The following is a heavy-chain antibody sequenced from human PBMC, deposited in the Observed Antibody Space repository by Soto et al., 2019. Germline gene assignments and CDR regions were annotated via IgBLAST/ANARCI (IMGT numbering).Heavy chain of an antibody. V-gene: IGHV3-23*01. CDR1: GFTFNNYA. J-gene: IGHJ5*02. CDR3: AKFGDSSSWYYNWFDP. Sequence: PGGSLRLSCAASGFTFNNYAMDWVRQAPGKGLEWVSGISGVGGSTYYANSVKGRFTISRDNSKNTVSMQMNSLSAEDTAVYYCAKFGDSSSWYYNWFDPWGQGTLVTVSS. D-gene: IGHD6-13*01. CDR2: ISGVGGST.